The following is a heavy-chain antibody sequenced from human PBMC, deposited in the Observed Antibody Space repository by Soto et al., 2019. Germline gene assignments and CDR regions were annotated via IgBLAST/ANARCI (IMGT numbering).Heavy chain of an antibody. CDR1: GFTFSSYS. Sequence: GGSLRLSCAASGFTFSSYSMNWVRQAPGKGLEWVSSISSSSSYIYYADSVKGRFTISRDNAKNSLYLQMNSLRAEDTAVYYCARDLDSSSWPYNWFDPWGQGXLVTVSS. J-gene: IGHJ5*02. V-gene: IGHV3-21*01. D-gene: IGHD6-13*01. CDR3: ARDLDSSSWPYNWFDP. CDR2: ISSSSSYI.